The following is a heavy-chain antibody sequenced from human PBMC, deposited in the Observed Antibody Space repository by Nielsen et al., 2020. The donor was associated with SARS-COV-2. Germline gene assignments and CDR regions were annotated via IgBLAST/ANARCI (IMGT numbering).Heavy chain of an antibody. D-gene: IGHD6-19*01. CDR1: GITFSSYS. CDR3: ARDRGAYTSGLDY. J-gene: IGHJ4*02. V-gene: IGHV3-48*01. CDR2: ISISSSTI. Sequence: GESLKISCATSGITFSSYSMNWVRQAPGKGLEWISYISISSSTIDYADSVKGRFTISRENANNSLYLQMNSLRAEDTAVYYCARDRGAYTSGLDYWGQGTLVTVSS.